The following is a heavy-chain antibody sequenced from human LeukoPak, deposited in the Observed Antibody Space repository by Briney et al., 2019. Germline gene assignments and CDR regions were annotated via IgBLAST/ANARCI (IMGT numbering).Heavy chain of an antibody. CDR2: IYYSGST. D-gene: IGHD3-10*01. CDR1: GGSISSSSNY. J-gene: IGHJ2*01. Sequence: SETLSLTCSVSGGSISSSSNYWGWIRQPPGKGLEWIGSIYYSGSTYYNPSLKSRVTISVDMSKNQLSLKLRSVTAADTAVYYCARDRAPDRDWYFDLWGRGTLVTVSS. V-gene: IGHV4-39*07. CDR3: ARDRAPDRDWYFDL.